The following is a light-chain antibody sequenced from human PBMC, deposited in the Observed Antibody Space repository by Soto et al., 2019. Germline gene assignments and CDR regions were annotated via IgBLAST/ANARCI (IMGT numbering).Light chain of an antibody. V-gene: IGKV3-11*01. J-gene: IGKJ1*01. Sequence: EIVLTQSPATLSLSPGARAPLSCWASQGVNRYLVWYQQKPGQAPRLLMYDASKRATGIPARFSGSGSGTDFTLTISSLEPEDFAVYYCQQRDIWPWTFGQGTKVDIK. CDR2: DAS. CDR3: QQRDIWPWT. CDR1: QGVNRY.